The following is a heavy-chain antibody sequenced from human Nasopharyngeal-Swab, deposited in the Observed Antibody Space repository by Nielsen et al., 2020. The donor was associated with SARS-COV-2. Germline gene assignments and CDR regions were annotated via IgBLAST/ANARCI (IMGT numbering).Heavy chain of an antibody. D-gene: IGHD4-17*01. V-gene: IGHV3-21*01. Sequence: GESLKISCAASGFTFSSYSMNWVRQAPGKGLEWVSSISSSSSYIYYADSVKDQFTISRDNAKNSLYLQMNSLRAEDTAVYYCARDFSGPTVLLGYYYYGMDVWGQGTTVTVSS. CDR3: ARDFSGPTVLLGYYYYGMDV. CDR1: GFTFSSYS. CDR2: ISSSSSYI. J-gene: IGHJ6*02.